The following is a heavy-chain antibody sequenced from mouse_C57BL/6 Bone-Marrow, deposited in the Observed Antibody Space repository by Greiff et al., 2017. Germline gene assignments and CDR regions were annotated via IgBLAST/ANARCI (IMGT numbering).Heavy chain of an antibody. J-gene: IGHJ1*03. Sequence: QVQLQQPGAELVKPGASVKMSCKASGYTFTSYWITWVKQRPGQGLEWVGDIYPGSGSTNYIEKFKSKATLTVVTSSSTAYMQLSSLTSEDSAVYYCEGYGGYFDVGVRGTAVTVSS. CDR2: IYPGSGST. D-gene: IGHD1-1*01. V-gene: IGHV1-55*01. CDR1: GYTFTSYW. CDR3: EGYGGYFDV.